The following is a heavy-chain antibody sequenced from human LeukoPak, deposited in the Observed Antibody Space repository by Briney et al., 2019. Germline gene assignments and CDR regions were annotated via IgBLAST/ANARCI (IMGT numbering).Heavy chain of an antibody. CDR2: INHSGST. Sequence: SETLSLTCTVSGGSISSYYWSWIRQPPGKGLEWIGEINHSGSTNYNPSLKSRVTISVDTSKNQFSLKLSSVTAADTAVYYCATWFKPYYDFWSGFLSADYYYYGMDVWGQGTTVTVSS. V-gene: IGHV4-34*01. D-gene: IGHD3-3*01. CDR3: ATWFKPYYDFWSGFLSADYYYYGMDV. J-gene: IGHJ6*02. CDR1: GGSISSYY.